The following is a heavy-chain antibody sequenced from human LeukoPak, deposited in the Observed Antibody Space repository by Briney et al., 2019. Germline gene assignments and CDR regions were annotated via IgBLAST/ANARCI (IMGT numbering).Heavy chain of an antibody. V-gene: IGHV4-39*07. CDR1: GGSISSSSYY. D-gene: IGHD5-18*01. CDR2: IYYSGST. CDR3: ARVGSGYSYGPFDY. J-gene: IGHJ4*02. Sequence: KPSETLSLTCTVSGGSISSSSYYWGWIRQPPGKGLEWIGYIYYSGSTYYNPSLKSRVTISVDTSKNQFSLKLNSVTAADTAVYYCARVGSGYSYGPFDYWGQGTLVTVSS.